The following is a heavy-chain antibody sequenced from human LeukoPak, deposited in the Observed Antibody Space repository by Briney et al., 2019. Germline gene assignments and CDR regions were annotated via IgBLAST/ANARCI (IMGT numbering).Heavy chain of an antibody. CDR3: ARDPWYYYDSSGYSNGYFDY. CDR2: INPNSGGT. Sequence: ASVKVSCKASGYTFTGCYMHWVRQAPGQGLEWMGWINPNSGGTNYAQKFQGRVTTTRDTSISTAYMELSRLRSDDTAVYYCARDPWYYYDSSGYSNGYFDYWGQGTPVTVSS. D-gene: IGHD3-22*01. CDR1: GYTFTGCY. V-gene: IGHV1-2*02. J-gene: IGHJ4*02.